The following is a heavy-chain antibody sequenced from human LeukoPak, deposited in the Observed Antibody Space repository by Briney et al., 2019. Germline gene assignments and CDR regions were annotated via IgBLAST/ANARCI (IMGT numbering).Heavy chain of an antibody. Sequence: PSETLSLTCTVSGYSINSGYYWGWIRQPPGKGLEWIGSIYHSGSTYFNPSLKSRVTISIDTSKNQFSLKLSSVTAADTAVYYCARALIRGDFDPWGQGTLVTVSS. V-gene: IGHV4-38-2*02. J-gene: IGHJ5*02. D-gene: IGHD3-10*01. CDR2: IYHSGST. CDR3: ARALIRGDFDP. CDR1: GYSINSGYY.